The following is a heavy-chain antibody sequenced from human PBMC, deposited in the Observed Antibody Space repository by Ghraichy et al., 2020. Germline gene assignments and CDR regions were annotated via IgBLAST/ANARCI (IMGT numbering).Heavy chain of an antibody. CDR2: VYYSANS. Sequence: SETLSLTCTVSGASTGSRSYYWAWIRQPPGKGLEWIGSVYYSANSYHNPSLKSRLIMSVDTSKYQFSLRLSSVTAADTGVYYCASAPVVAVVGARNHNWCDPWGHGILISFSS. CDR3: ASAPVVAVVGARNHNWCDP. V-gene: IGHV4-39*01. J-gene: IGHJ5*02. D-gene: IGHD2-2*01. CDR1: GASTGSRSYY.